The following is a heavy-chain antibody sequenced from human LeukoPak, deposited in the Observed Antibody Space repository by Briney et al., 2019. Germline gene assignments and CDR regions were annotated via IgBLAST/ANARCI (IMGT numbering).Heavy chain of an antibody. D-gene: IGHD6-13*01. J-gene: IGHJ3*02. CDR1: GGSISSYY. CDR2: IYYSGST. Sequence: SETLSLTCTVSGGSISSYYWSWIRQPPGKGLEGIGYIYYSGSTNYNPSLKSRVTISVDTSKNQFSLKLSSVTAADTAVYYCARAEGRYSSSWYDAFDIWGQGTMVTVSS. V-gene: IGHV4-59*01. CDR3: ARAEGRYSSSWYDAFDI.